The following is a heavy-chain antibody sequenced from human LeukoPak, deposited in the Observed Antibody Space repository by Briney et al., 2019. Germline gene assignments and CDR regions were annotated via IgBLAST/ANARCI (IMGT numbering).Heavy chain of an antibody. CDR1: GYTFTAYD. V-gene: IGHV1-8*01. D-gene: IGHD3-22*01. Sequence: ASVKVSCKASGYTFTAYDINWVRQGAGQGLEWIGWMNPDTGNTGYAQKFQGRVTMTRDTSKSTAYMDLNSMRSEDTAVYYCARLSDTPAYYYSSGYYHIRYWGQGTLLTVSS. CDR2: MNPDTGNT. J-gene: IGHJ4*02. CDR3: ARLSDTPAYYYSSGYYHIRY.